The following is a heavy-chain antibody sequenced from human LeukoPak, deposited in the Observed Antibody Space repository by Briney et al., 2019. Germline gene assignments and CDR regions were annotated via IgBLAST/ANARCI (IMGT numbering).Heavy chain of an antibody. Sequence: GGSLRLSCAASGFTFSSYSMNRVRQAPGKGLEWVSSISSSSSYIYYADSVKGRFTISRDNAKNSLYLQMNSLRAEDTAVYYCVRDPYSGWHFDHWGQGTLVTVSS. CDR2: ISSSSSYI. D-gene: IGHD6-19*01. V-gene: IGHV3-21*01. CDR1: GFTFSSYS. CDR3: VRDPYSGWHFDH. J-gene: IGHJ4*02.